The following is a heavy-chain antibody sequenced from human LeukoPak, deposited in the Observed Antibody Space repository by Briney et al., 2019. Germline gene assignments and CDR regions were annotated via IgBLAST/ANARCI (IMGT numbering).Heavy chain of an antibody. CDR2: ISSSSSYI. J-gene: IGHJ6*03. V-gene: IGHV3-21*04. D-gene: IGHD4-17*01. Sequence: GGSLRLSCAASGFTFSSYSMNWVRQAPGKGLEWVSSISSSSSYIYYADSVKGRFTISRDNAKNSLYLQMNSLRAEDTALYYCARGGYGDPIYYYYYYMDVWGKGTTVTVSS. CDR3: ARGGYGDPIYYYYYYMDV. CDR1: GFTFSSYS.